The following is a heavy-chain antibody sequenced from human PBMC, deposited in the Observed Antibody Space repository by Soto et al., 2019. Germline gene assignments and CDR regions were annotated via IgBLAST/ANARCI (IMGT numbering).Heavy chain of an antibody. Sequence: GGSLRLSCAASGFTFSSYAMHWVRQAPGKGLEWVAVISYDGSNKYYADSVKGRFTISRDNSKNTLYLQMNSLRAEDTAVYYCARERRRGLTAAHYGMDVWGQGTTVTVSS. V-gene: IGHV3-30-3*01. CDR3: ARERRRGLTAAHYGMDV. CDR1: GFTFSSYA. D-gene: IGHD2-2*01. J-gene: IGHJ6*02. CDR2: ISYDGSNK.